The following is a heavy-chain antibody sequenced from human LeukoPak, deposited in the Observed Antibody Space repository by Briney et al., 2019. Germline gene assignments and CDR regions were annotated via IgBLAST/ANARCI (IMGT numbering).Heavy chain of an antibody. J-gene: IGHJ3*02. CDR2: IYHGDSDD. CDR3: AEGATIGGAFYI. Sequence: GESLKISCNGSGYSFTSYWIGWVRQSPGKGLEGMGIIYHGDSDDRYSPYFQGQVTISADKSISHAYLQWRSLEASDNAMYYCAEGATIGGAFYIWGQGTMVTVPS. D-gene: IGHD1-26*01. V-gene: IGHV5-51*01. CDR1: GYSFTSYW.